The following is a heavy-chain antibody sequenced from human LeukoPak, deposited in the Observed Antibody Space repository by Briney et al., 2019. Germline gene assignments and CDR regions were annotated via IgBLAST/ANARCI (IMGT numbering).Heavy chain of an antibody. V-gene: IGHV3-43*02. Sequence: GGSLRLTCAASGFAFDDYAMHWVRQPPGKSLEWVSLISGDGGSTYYADSVKGRFTVSRDNSKNSLYLQMNSPRTEDTALYYCAKDISRNFVVVPAADYWGQGTLVTVSS. J-gene: IGHJ4*02. D-gene: IGHD2-2*01. CDR2: ISGDGGST. CDR3: AKDISRNFVVVPAADY. CDR1: GFAFDDYA.